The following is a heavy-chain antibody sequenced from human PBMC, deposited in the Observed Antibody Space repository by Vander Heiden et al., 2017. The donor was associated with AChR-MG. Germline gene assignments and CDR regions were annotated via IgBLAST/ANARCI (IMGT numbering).Heavy chain of an antibody. CDR1: GYSFTSYW. V-gene: IGHV5-51*01. CDR3: ARQVSSRSGGRLYNWFDP. CDR2: IYPDDSDT. Sequence: EVQLVQSGAEVKKPGESLKISCKGSGYSFTSYWIGWVRQMPGKGLEWMAIIYPDDSDTKYSPSFQGQVTISVDKSINTAYLQWSSLRASDTAMYYCARQVSSRSGGRLYNWFDPWGQGTLVTVSS. D-gene: IGHD6-13*01. J-gene: IGHJ5*02.